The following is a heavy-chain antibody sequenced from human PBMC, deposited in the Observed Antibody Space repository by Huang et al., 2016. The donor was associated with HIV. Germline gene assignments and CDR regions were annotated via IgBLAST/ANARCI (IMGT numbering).Heavy chain of an antibody. V-gene: IGHV4-30-4*08. Sequence: QVQLQESGPGLVKPSQTLSLTCTVSGGSVSSRNSYWTWIRQPPGKGLEWIGYIYYSGSTFYNPSLKSRLTISLHTAKNQFSLHLASVTAADTAVYFCARAIPRDLYDSSGYFGFDYWGQGSLVTVSS. J-gene: IGHJ4*02. CDR1: GGSVSSRNSY. CDR2: IYYSGST. CDR3: ARAIPRDLYDSSGYFGFDY. D-gene: IGHD3-22*01.